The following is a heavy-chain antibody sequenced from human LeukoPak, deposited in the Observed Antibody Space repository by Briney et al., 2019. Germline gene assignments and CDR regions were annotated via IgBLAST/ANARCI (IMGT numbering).Heavy chain of an antibody. J-gene: IGHJ3*02. Sequence: PSGTLSLTCAVSGGSISSSNWWSWVRQPPGKGLEWIGEIYHSGSTNYNPSLKSRVTISVDKSKNQFSLKLSSVTAADTAVYYCARVDQPQRRYDSTVAFDIWGQGTMVTVSS. V-gene: IGHV4-4*02. CDR3: ARVDQPQRRYDSTVAFDI. D-gene: IGHD3-22*01. CDR1: GGSISSSNW. CDR2: IYHSGST.